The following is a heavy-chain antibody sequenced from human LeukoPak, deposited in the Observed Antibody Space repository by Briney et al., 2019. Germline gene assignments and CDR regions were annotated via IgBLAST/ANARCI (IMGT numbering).Heavy chain of an antibody. CDR3: AVLDSSGFPDY. V-gene: IGHV3-21*01. D-gene: IGHD3-22*01. J-gene: IGHJ4*02. CDR2: ISSSSTYI. Sequence: GGSLRLSCAASGFTFSSYSMNWVRQAPGKGLEWVSSISSSSTYIYYADSVKGRFTISRDNAKNSLYLQMSSLRAEDTAVYCCAVLDSSGFPDYWGQGTLVTVSS. CDR1: GFTFSSYS.